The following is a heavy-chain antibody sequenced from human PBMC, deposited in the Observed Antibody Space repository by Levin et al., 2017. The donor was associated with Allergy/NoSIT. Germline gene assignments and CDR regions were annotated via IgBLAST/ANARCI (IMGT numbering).Heavy chain of an antibody. D-gene: IGHD2-2*01. Sequence: PGGSLRLSCVASGFTFSHYEMNWVRRTPGRGLEWLSYINSGGTPILYADSVRGRFTNSRDNAKSSLYLQMNSLKVEDTGVYFCVRESVEVSRDYDYWGQGTLVTVSS. V-gene: IGHV3-48*03. CDR1: GFTFSHYE. CDR2: INSGGTPI. J-gene: IGHJ4*02. CDR3: VRESVEVSRDYDY.